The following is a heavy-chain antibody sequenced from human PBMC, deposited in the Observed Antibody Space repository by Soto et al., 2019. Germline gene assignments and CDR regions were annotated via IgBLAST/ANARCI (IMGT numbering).Heavy chain of an antibody. D-gene: IGHD2-8*01. CDR2: IKQDGSEK. Sequence: GGSLRLSCAASGFTFSSYWMSWVRQAPGKGLGWVANIKQDGSEKYYVDSVKGRFTISRDNAKNSLYLQMNSLRAEDTAVYYCAREQGYCTNGVCPIVDYWGQGTLVTVSS. CDR3: AREQGYCTNGVCPIVDY. V-gene: IGHV3-7*01. CDR1: GFTFSSYW. J-gene: IGHJ4*02.